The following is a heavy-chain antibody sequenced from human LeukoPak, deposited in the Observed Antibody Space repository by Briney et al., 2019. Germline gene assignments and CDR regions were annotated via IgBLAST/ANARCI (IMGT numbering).Heavy chain of an antibody. J-gene: IGHJ2*01. V-gene: IGHV3-48*04. CDR1: GFTFSSST. CDR2: ISSSGRTI. D-gene: IGHD4-17*01. Sequence: LPGGSLRLSCAASGFTFSSSTMNWVRQAPGEGLEWLSYISSSGRTIYYADSVKGRFTISRDNAKNSLYLQMNSLRAEDTAVYYCAGVGGDYSSDWYFDLWGRGTLVTVSS. CDR3: AGVGGDYSSDWYFDL.